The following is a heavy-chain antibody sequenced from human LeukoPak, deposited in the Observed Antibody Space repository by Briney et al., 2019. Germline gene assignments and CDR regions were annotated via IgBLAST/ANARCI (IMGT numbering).Heavy chain of an antibody. CDR2: MNPNSGNT. CDR1: GYTFTSYG. V-gene: IGHV1-8*02. J-gene: IGHJ4*02. D-gene: IGHD4-17*01. Sequence: ASVKASCKASGYTFTSYGISWVRQAPGQGLEWMGWMNPNSGNTGYAQKFQGRVTMTRNTSISTAYMELSSLRSEDTAVYYCARGLTTVTTTGRYWGQGTLVTVSS. CDR3: ARGLTTVTTTGRY.